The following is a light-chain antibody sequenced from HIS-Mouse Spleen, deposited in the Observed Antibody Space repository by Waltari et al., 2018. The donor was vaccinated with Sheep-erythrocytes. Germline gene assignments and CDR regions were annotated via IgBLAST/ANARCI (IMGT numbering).Light chain of an antibody. CDR2: EVS. J-gene: IGLJ2*01. Sequence: QSALTQPPSASGSPGQPVTIPCTGTSSAVGGYNYVSWYQQHPGKAPKLMIYEVSKRPSGVPDRFSGSKSGNTASLTVSGLQAEDEADYYCSSYAGSNNLVFGGGTKLTVL. V-gene: IGLV2-8*01. CDR1: SSAVGGYNY. CDR3: SSYAGSNNLV.